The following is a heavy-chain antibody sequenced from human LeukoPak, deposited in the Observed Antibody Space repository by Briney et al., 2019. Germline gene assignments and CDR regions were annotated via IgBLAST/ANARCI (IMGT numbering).Heavy chain of an antibody. CDR1: GGTFNYYT. V-gene: IGHV1-8*02. D-gene: IGHD3-22*01. CDR2: MNPNSGNT. CDR3: ARVYTMIVVALGY. J-gene: IGHJ4*02. Sequence: ASVKVSCKASGGTFNYYTINWVRQAPGQGLEWMGWMNPNSGNTGYAQKFQGRVTMTRNTSISTAYMELSSLRSEDTAVYYCARVYTMIVVALGYWGQGTLVTVSS.